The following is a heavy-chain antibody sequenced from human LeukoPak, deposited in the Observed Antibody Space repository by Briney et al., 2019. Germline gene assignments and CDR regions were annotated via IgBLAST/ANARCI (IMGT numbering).Heavy chain of an antibody. Sequence: GGYLRPSCAASGFTFSSYAVSWVRQAPGRGLECISSISGSGETTYYADSVKGRFTSSRDNSKKTVYLQLSSLRAEDTAVYYCAKAMSSTTWGIFDYWGQGTLVTVSS. J-gene: IGHJ4*02. CDR2: ISGSGETT. CDR3: AKAMSSTTWGIFDY. V-gene: IGHV3-23*01. CDR1: GFTFSSYA. D-gene: IGHD2-2*01.